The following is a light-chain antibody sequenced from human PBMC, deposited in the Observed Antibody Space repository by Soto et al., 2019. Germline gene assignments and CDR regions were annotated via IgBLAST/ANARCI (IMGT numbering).Light chain of an antibody. J-gene: IGLJ3*02. Sequence: QSALTQPPSASGSPGQSVTIPCAGTSTDVGEYNYVSWYQQHPGKVPKLIIFEVNKRPSGVPDRFSGSKSGDTASLTVSGLQAEDEADYYCASWDDNLNGGVFGGGTKLTVL. V-gene: IGLV2-8*01. CDR2: EVN. CDR3: ASWDDNLNGGV. CDR1: STDVGEYNY.